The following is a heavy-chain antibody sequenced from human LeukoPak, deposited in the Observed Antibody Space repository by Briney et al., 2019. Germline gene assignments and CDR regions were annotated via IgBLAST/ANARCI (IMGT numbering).Heavy chain of an antibody. J-gene: IGHJ4*02. CDR2: MNPNSGNT. CDR1: GYTFTSYD. Sequence: ASVKVSCKASGYTFTSYDINWVRQATGQGIEWMGWMNPNSGNTGNAQKFQGRATMTRNTSISTAYMELSSLRSEDTAVYYCARGGIRPVAAAANDYWGQGTLVTVSS. D-gene: IGHD6-13*01. CDR3: ARGGIRPVAAAANDY. V-gene: IGHV1-8*01.